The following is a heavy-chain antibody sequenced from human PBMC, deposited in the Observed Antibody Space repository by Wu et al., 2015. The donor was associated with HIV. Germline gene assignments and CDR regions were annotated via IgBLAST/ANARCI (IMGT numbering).Heavy chain of an antibody. V-gene: IGHV1-69*13. Sequence: QVQLVQSGAEVKKPGSSVKVSCKASGGTFGSYGFNWVRQAPGGGLEWMGRITPIFGAPNYAQKFQGRVTITADDSTNTAYMELSSLRSEDTAIYYCAKANRIVVSGIDYYHQYGMDVVGPKGPTVTVSS. CDR1: GGTFGSYG. J-gene: IGHJ6*01. D-gene: IGHD3-22*01. CDR2: ITPIFGAP. CDR3: AKANRIVVSGIDYYHQYGMDV.